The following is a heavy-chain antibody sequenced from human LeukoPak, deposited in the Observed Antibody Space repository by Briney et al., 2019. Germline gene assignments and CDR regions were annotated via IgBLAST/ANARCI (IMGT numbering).Heavy chain of an antibody. V-gene: IGHV1-2*02. CDR3: ARGADSSWHINWFDP. CDR1: GYTFTGYY. CDR2: INPNSGGT. J-gene: IGHJ5*02. D-gene: IGHD6-13*01. Sequence: ASVKVSCKASGYTFTGYYMHWVRQAPGQGLEWMGWINPNSGGTNYAQKFQGRVTMTRDTSTSTVYMELSSLRSEDTAVYYCARGADSSWHINWFDPWGQGTLVTVSS.